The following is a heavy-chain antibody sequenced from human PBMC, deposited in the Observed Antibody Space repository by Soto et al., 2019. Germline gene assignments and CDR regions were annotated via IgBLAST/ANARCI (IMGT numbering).Heavy chain of an antibody. J-gene: IGHJ3*02. CDR2: IYYSGST. Sequence: QVQLQESGPGLAQPSETLSLTCTVSGGSISSYHWSWIRQPPGKGLEGIGYIYYSGSTNYNPSLKSRVTISVDTSKNQSSLKLSSVTAADTAVYYCARVDDYGDYRIAFDIWGQGTMVTVSS. V-gene: IGHV4-59*01. CDR3: ARVDDYGDYRIAFDI. D-gene: IGHD4-17*01. CDR1: GGSISSYH.